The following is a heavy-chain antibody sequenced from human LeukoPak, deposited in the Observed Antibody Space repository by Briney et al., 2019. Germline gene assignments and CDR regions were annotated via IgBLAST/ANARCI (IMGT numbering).Heavy chain of an antibody. CDR1: GYTFTSYG. D-gene: IGHD3-10*01. J-gene: IGHJ5*02. V-gene: IGHV1-18*01. Sequence: ASVKVSCKASGYTFTSYGISWVRQAPGQGLEWMGWISAYNGSTNYAQKLQGRVTMATDTSTGTAYMELRSLRSDDTAVYYCARSRTPRITMVRGVISLKTWGQGTLVTVSS. CDR3: ARSRTPRITMVRGVISLKT. CDR2: ISAYNGST.